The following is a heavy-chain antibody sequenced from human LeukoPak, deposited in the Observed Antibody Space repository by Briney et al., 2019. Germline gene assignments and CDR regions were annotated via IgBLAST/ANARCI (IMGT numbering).Heavy chain of an antibody. CDR3: ARSAGPYSNYVKGWLDP. V-gene: IGHV4-59*07. CDR1: VGSISSYY. Sequence: SDTLSLTPTVSVGSISSYYWSCIRQPPGKGLEWIGYIYYSESTNYSPSLKSRVTISVDTSKNEFSLKLSSVTAADTAVYFCARSAGPYSNYVKGWLDPWGRGTLVTVSS. CDR2: IYYSEST. D-gene: IGHD4-11*01. J-gene: IGHJ5*02.